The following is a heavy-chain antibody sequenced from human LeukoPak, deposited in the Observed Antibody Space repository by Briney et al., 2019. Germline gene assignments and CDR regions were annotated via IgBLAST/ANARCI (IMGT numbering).Heavy chain of an antibody. V-gene: IGHV3-48*03. D-gene: IGHD2-2*01. Sequence: GGSLRLSCAASGFTFSSYEMNWVRQAPGKGLEWVSYISSSGSTIYYADSVKGRFTISRDNAKNSLYLQMNSLRAEDTAVYYCARGWASSWYYFDFWGQGTLVTVSS. CDR2: ISSSGSTI. CDR1: GFTFSSYE. J-gene: IGHJ4*02. CDR3: ARGWASSWYYFDF.